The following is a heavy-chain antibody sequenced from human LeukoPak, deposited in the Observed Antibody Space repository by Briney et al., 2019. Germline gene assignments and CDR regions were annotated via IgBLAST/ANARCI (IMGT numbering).Heavy chain of an antibody. CDR2: ILPGGVT. CDR1: GFSVRANH. V-gene: IGHV3-53*01. Sequence: GGSLRLSCAVSGFSVRANHMAWVRQGLGQGLEWISVILPGGVTHYTDSLKDRFAICIDSSKNLLYLQMDSLRVEDTALYYCVRERDYDTYFDFWGRGTLVTVS. D-gene: IGHD3-9*01. J-gene: IGHJ4*02. CDR3: VRERDYDTYFDF.